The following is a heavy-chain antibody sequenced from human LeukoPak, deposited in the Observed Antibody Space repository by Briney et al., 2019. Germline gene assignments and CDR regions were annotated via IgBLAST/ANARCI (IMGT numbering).Heavy chain of an antibody. D-gene: IGHD4-23*01. Sequence: GRPLRLSCAASGFTFDDYAMHWVRQAPGKGLEWVSGISWNSGSIGYADSVKGRFTISRDNAKNSLYLQMNSLRVEDTALYYCARVRSVGGNPHAFNIWGQGTMVTVSS. V-gene: IGHV3-9*01. CDR2: ISWNSGSI. CDR1: GFTFDDYA. J-gene: IGHJ3*02. CDR3: ARVRSVGGNPHAFNI.